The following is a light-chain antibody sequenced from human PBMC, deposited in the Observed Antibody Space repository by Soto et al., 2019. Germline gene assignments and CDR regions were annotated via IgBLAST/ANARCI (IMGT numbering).Light chain of an antibody. CDR3: QQYGSSPLFT. CDR1: QSVSSSY. CDR2: GAS. J-gene: IGKJ3*01. V-gene: IGKV3-20*01. Sequence: EIVLTQSPGTLSLSPGERATLSCRASQSVSSSYLARYQQKPGQAPRLVIYGASSRATGIPDRFSGSGSGTDFTLPISRLEPEDFAVYYCQQYGSSPLFTFGPGTKVDIK.